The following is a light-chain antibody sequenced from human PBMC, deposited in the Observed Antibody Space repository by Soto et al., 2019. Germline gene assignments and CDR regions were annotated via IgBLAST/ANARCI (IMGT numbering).Light chain of an antibody. CDR2: DAS. Sequence: DVQMTQSPSSLAASVGDRVTITCQASQGIGDYVNWYQQKPGKAPNLLIFDASILERGVPSRFSGSGSGTDFTFTINSLQPEDIATYYCQQYDDLPYTFGQGTQLEIK. CDR3: QQYDDLPYT. J-gene: IGKJ2*01. V-gene: IGKV1-33*01. CDR1: QGIGDY.